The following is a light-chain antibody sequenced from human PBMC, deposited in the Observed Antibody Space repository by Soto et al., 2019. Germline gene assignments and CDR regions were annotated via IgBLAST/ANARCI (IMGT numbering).Light chain of an antibody. CDR1: SSNIGSDS. V-gene: IGLV1-44*01. Sequence: QSVLTQPPSASGTPGQRVTISCSGSSSNIGSDSVSWLQQLPGTAPKLLIYSNHQRPSGVPDRFSGSKPDTSASLSITGLQSEDEADYYCAVWDDSLNGVVIGGGTKLTVL. CDR3: AVWDDSLNGVV. J-gene: IGLJ2*01. CDR2: SNH.